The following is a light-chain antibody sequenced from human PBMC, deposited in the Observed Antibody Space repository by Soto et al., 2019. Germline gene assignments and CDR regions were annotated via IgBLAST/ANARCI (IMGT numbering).Light chain of an antibody. CDR3: SSSAGTSAV. CDR1: SSDGGGYNY. Sequence: QSVLTQPPAAAGSPGQSVAISCTGTSSDGGGYNYVSCYQQHPGKAPKLMMYEVNKRPSGDTERVSGSNSGNTATLTHSGLPPEDEAVYYCSSSAGTSAVFGPATKGTVL. J-gene: IGLJ1*01. CDR2: EVN. V-gene: IGLV2-8*01.